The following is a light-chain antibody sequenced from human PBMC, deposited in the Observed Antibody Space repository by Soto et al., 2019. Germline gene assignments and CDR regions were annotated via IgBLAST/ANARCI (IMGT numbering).Light chain of an antibody. CDR2: DAS. V-gene: IGKV3-11*01. CDR3: QQRSNWYT. J-gene: IGKJ2*01. Sequence: EIVLTQSPATLSLSPGERATLSCRASQSVSSYLAWYQQKPGQAPRLLIYDASNRATGIPARFSGSGSGTDFPLTSSSLEPEDFAVYYWQQRSNWYTFGQGTKLEIK. CDR1: QSVSSY.